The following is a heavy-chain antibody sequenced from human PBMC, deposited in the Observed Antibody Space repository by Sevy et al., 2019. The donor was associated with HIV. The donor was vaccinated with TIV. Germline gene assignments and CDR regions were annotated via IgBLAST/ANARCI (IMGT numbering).Heavy chain of an antibody. CDR2: IYSGGST. J-gene: IGHJ3*02. CDR3: ARDRAVGGTTNAFDI. V-gene: IGHV3-53*01. Sequence: GGSLRLSCAASGFTVSSNSMSWVRQAPGKGLEWVSVIYSGGSTYYADSVKGRFTISRDNSKNTLYLQMNSLRAEDTAVYYCARDRAVGGTTNAFDIWGQGTMVTVSS. CDR1: GFTVSSNS. D-gene: IGHD1-26*01.